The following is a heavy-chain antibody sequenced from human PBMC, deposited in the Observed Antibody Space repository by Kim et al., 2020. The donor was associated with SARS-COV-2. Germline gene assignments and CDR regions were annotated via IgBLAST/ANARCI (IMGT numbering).Heavy chain of an antibody. CDR1: GGSISSGDYY. D-gene: IGHD6-19*01. CDR2: IYYSGST. V-gene: IGHV4-30-4*01. CDR3: ARGTVAEQWLGNYYYGMDV. J-gene: IGHJ6*02. Sequence: SETLSLTCTVSGGSISSGDYYWSWIRQPPGKGLEWIGYIYYSGSTYYNPSLKSRVTISVDTSKNQFSLKLSSVTAADTAVYYCARGTVAEQWLGNYYYGMDVWGQGTTVTVSS.